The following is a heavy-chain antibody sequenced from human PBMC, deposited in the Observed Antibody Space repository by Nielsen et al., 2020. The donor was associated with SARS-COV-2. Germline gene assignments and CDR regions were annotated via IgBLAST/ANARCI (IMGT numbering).Heavy chain of an antibody. Sequence: GASLRLSCKGSGYSFSSYWIAWVRQMPGKGLEWMGIIYPGDSDTRYSPSFQGQVTISADKSISTAYLQCSSLKASDTAMYYCASDSSSLVALEDSFDIWGQGTMVTVSS. J-gene: IGHJ3*02. CDR1: GYSFSSYW. CDR3: ASDSSSLVALEDSFDI. CDR2: IYPGDSDT. D-gene: IGHD6-13*01. V-gene: IGHV5-51*01.